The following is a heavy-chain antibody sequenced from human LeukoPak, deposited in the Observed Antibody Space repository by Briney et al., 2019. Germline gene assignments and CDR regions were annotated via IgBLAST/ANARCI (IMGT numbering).Heavy chain of an antibody. CDR3: ARDRILYYYGMDV. CDR1: GGSISSYY. J-gene: IGHJ6*02. D-gene: IGHD2-15*01. V-gene: IGHV4-59*01. Sequence: PSETLSLTCTVSGGSISSYYWNWIRQPPGKGLEWIGYIHHSGSTNYNPSLKSRVTISVDTSKNQFSLKLSSVTAADTAVYYCARDRILYYYGMDVWGQGTTVTVSS. CDR2: IHHSGST.